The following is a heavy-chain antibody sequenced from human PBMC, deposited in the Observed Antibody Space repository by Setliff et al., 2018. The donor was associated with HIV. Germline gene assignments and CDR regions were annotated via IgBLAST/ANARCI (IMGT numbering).Heavy chain of an antibody. D-gene: IGHD2-15*01. CDR2: VHYSGTT. Sequence: PSETLSLTCSVSGGSINSYHWSWIRQPPGQGLEWIGYVHYSGTTNYNPSLKSRVTISVDASNNQFSLELRSMTAADTAVYYCARENGDCSGGACYFMLDSWGQGTRVTVSS. CDR1: GGSINSYH. J-gene: IGHJ4*02. V-gene: IGHV4-59*01. CDR3: ARENGDCSGGACYFMLDS.